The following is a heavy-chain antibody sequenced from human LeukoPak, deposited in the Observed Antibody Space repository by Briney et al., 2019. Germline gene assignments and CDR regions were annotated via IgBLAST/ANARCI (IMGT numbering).Heavy chain of an antibody. D-gene: IGHD6-13*01. CDR1: GGSFSGYY. CDR2: INHSGST. Sequence: SETLSLTCAVYGGSFSGYYWSWIRQPPGKGLEWIGEINHSGSTNYNPSLKSRVTISVDTSKNQFSLKLSSVTAADTAVYYCSGSRPWFDYWGQGTLVTVSS. J-gene: IGHJ4*02. V-gene: IGHV4-34*01. CDR3: SGSRPWFDY.